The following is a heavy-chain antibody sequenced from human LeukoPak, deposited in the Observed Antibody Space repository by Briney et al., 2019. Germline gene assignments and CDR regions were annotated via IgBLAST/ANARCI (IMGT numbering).Heavy chain of an antibody. CDR1: GYTFTDYY. CDR3: ARTDNKYDSRLILN. CDR2: VNPHSGGT. J-gene: IGHJ4*02. V-gene: IGHV1-2*02. Sequence: ASVKVSCKASGYTFTDYYIHWVRQAPGHGLEWMGWVNPHSGGTNFAQRFRGRVTMTRDTSATTAYMEVNRLQYDDTAIYYCARTDNKYDSRLILNWSQGTQATVSS. D-gene: IGHD3-22*01.